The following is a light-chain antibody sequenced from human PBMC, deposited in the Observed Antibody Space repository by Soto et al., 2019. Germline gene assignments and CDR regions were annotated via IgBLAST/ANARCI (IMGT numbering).Light chain of an antibody. CDR2: PAS. CDR1: QGISSS. V-gene: IGKV1-9*01. J-gene: IGKJ2*01. Sequence: DIQLTQSPSFLSASVGDRVIITCRASQGISSSLAWYQQKPGKAPKLLIYPASTLQSGVPSRFSGSGSGTDFALTISSLQPEDCATYYCQRRNTSPPYTFGQGPKLEIK. CDR3: QRRNTSPPYT.